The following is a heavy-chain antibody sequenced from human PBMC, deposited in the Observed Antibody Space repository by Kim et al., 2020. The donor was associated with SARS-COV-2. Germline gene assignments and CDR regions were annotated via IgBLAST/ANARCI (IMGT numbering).Heavy chain of an antibody. V-gene: IGHV4-59*01. J-gene: IGHJ6*02. CDR1: GGSISSYY. CDR3: ARDSPRITPGGMDV. D-gene: IGHD2-15*01. CDR2: IYYSGST. Sequence: SETLSLTCTVSGGSISSYYWSWIRQPPGKGLEWIGYIYYSGSTNYNPSLKSRVTISVDTSKNQFSLKLSSVTAADTAVYYCARDSPRITPGGMDVWGQGTTVTVSS.